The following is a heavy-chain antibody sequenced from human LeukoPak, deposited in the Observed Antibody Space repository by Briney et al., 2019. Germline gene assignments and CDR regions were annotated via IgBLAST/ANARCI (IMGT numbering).Heavy chain of an antibody. Sequence: SETLSLTCAVYGGSFSGYYWSWIRQPPGKGLEWIGEINHSGSTNYNPSLKSRVTISVDTSKNQFSLKLSSVTAADTAVYYCARGSIAVTTTIWGPYYYYYMDVWGKGTTVTVSS. CDR3: ARGSIAVTTTIWGPYYYYYMDV. CDR2: INHSGST. CDR1: GGSFSGYY. J-gene: IGHJ6*03. V-gene: IGHV4-34*01. D-gene: IGHD6-19*01.